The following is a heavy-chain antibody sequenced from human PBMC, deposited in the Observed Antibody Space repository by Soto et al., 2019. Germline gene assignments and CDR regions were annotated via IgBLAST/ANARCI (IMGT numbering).Heavy chain of an antibody. J-gene: IGHJ3*02. Sequence: PSQTLSLTCAISGDSVSSNSAAWNWIRQSPSRGLEWLGRTYYRSKWYNDHAVSVKSRITINPDISKNQFSLQLNSVTPEDTAVYYCARDRRQGINNAFDIWGQGTMVTVSS. V-gene: IGHV6-1*01. D-gene: IGHD3-10*01. CDR3: ARDRRQGINNAFDI. CDR1: GDSVSSNSAA. CDR2: TYYRSKWYN.